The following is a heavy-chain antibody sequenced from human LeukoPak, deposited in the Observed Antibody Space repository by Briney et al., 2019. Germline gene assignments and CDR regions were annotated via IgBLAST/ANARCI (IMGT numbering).Heavy chain of an antibody. V-gene: IGHV3-21*01. CDR2: ISSSSSYI. CDR1: GFTFSSYS. CDR3: ARDTLGEGEDANYAVYYFDY. Sequence: GGSLRLSCAASGFTFSSYSMNWVRQAPGKGLEWVSSISSSSSYIYYADSVKGRFTISRDNGKNSLDLQMNSLRADDTAFYYCARDTLGEGEDANYAVYYFDYWGQGTVVTVSS. D-gene: IGHD4/OR15-4a*01. J-gene: IGHJ4*02.